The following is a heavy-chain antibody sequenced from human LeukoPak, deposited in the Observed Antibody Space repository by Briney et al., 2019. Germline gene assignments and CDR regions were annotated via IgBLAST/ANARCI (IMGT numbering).Heavy chain of an antibody. CDR3: ARMEDIVVVWGTGRPRDY. J-gene: IGHJ4*02. Sequence: PSETLSLTCTVSGGSISSSSYYWGWIRQPPGKGLEWIGSIYYSGSTYYNPSLKSRFTISVDTSKNQFSLKLSSVTAADTAVYYCARMEDIVVVWGTGRPRDYWGQGTLVTVSS. D-gene: IGHD2-2*01. CDR1: GGSISSSSYY. V-gene: IGHV4-39*01. CDR2: IYYSGST.